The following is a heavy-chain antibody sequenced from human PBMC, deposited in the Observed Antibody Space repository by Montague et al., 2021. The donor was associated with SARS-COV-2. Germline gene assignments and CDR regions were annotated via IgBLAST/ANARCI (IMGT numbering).Heavy chain of an antibody. CDR3: ARDRDFSSWDY. Sequence: NEYAVAVKSRITINPDTSKNQFSLQLNSVTPEDTAMYYCARDRDFSSWDYWGQGTLVTVS. J-gene: IGHJ4*02. V-gene: IGHV6-1*01. CDR2: N. D-gene: IGHD6-13*01.